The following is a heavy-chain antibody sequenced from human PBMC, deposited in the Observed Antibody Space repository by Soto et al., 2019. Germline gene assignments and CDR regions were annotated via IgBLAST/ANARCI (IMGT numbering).Heavy chain of an antibody. CDR2: IKPDGSDK. J-gene: IGHJ4*02. CDR1: GFTFRNYW. Sequence: GVSLRLSCAASGFTFRNYWMGWVRQTPDKGLEWVANIKPDGSDKYYVDSVKGRFTISRDNAKNSLYLQMNSLRAEDTAVYYCARDNHFDYWGQGA. CDR3: ARDNHFDY. V-gene: IGHV3-7*01.